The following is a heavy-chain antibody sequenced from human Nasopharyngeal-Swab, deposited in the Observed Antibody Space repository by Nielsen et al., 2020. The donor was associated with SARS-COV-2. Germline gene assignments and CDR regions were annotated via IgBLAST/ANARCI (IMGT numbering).Heavy chain of an antibody. CDR2: FSGSGGST. CDR1: GFTFSTYA. D-gene: IGHD6-19*01. CDR3: AKNRWGSSGWFEIDY. V-gene: IGHV3-23*01. J-gene: IGHJ4*02. Sequence: GESLKISCAASGFTFSTYAVSWVRQAPGKGLEWVSVFSGSGGSTYYADSVKGRFTISGDNSKNTLYLQMNSLRAEDTAVYYVAKNRWGSSGWFEIDYWGQGTLVTVSS.